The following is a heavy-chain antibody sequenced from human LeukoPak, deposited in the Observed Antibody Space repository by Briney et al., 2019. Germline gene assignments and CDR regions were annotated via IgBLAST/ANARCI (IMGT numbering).Heavy chain of an antibody. CDR1: GFTFSSYE. Sequence: GGSLRLSCAASGFTFSSYEMNWVRQAPGKGLEWVSYISSSGSTIYYADSVKGRFTISRDNAKNSLYLQMNSLRAEDTAVYYCARGHGGYYFDAFDIWGQRTMVTVSS. CDR3: ARGHGGYYFDAFDI. V-gene: IGHV3-48*03. J-gene: IGHJ3*02. D-gene: IGHD3-3*01. CDR2: ISSSGSTI.